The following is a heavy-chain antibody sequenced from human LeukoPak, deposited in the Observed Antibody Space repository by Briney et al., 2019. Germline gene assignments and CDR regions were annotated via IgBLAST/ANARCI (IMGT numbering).Heavy chain of an antibody. D-gene: IGHD2-15*01. CDR1: RFTLSNYA. Sequence: PGGSLRLSCAASRFTLSNYAMSCVRQAPGKGLEWVSAITGSGGTTYYADSVKGRFTISRDNSKNTLYLQMNSLRAEDTAVYYCAKSVVAGVYGSFDYWGQGTLLTVCS. CDR3: AKSVVAGVYGSFDY. J-gene: IGHJ4*02. V-gene: IGHV3-23*01. CDR2: ITGSGGTT.